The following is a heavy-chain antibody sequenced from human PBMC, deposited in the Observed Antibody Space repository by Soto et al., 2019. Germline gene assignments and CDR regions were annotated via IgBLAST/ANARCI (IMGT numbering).Heavy chain of an antibody. J-gene: IGHJ6*02. CDR3: ARDQAPYYYGSGSDYYYYGMDV. V-gene: IGHV1-69*01. CDR1: GGTFSSYA. CDR2: IIPILGTA. D-gene: IGHD3-10*01. Sequence: QVQLVQSGAEVKKPGSSVKVSCKASGGTFSSYAISWVRQAPGQGLEWMGGIIPILGTANYAQKFQGRVTVTADESTSTAYMELSSLRSEDTAVYYCARDQAPYYYGSGSDYYYYGMDVWGQGTTVTVSS.